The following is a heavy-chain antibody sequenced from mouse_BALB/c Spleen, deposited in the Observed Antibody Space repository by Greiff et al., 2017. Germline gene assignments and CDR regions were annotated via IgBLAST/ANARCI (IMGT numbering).Heavy chain of an antibody. CDR3: ARVLYGSHWYFDV. CDR2: IRNKANGYTT. CDR1: GFTFTDYY. V-gene: IGHV7-3*02. D-gene: IGHD1-1*01. J-gene: IGHJ1*01. Sequence: DVKLVESGGGLVQPGGSLRLSCATSGFTFTDYYMSWVRQPPGKALEWLGFIRNKANGYTTEYSASVKGRITISRDNSQSILYLQMITLRAEDSAAYYCARVLYGSHWYFDVWGAGTTGTVSS.